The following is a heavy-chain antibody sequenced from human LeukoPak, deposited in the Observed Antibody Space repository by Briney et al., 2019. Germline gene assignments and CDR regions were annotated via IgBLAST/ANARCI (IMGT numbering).Heavy chain of an antibody. CDR2: IAFDGNNK. Sequence: GGSLSPSFIAPGFIFGAYPMHWFGQPPGKGRRGGAVIAFDGNNKFYGDSVKGRFTISRDNSRNTVYLQMNSLRAEDTAVYYCAGGQMFTSGGFDDWGQGTLVTVSS. CDR1: GFIFGAYP. J-gene: IGHJ4*02. V-gene: IGHV3-30-3*01. CDR3: AGGQMFTSGGFDD. D-gene: IGHD6-19*01.